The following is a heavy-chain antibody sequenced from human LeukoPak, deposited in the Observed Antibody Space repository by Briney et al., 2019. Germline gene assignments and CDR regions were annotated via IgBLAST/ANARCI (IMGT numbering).Heavy chain of an antibody. Sequence: SETLCLSCAASGVSFSGYYLNWIRQPPGKGLEWVAEINDSGSTNYNPSLKSRVTISVDTSKNQFSLKLSSVTAADTAVYYCARVRSGYYSLIDYWGQGTPVTVSS. CDR3: ARVRSGYYSLIDY. V-gene: IGHV4-34*01. J-gene: IGHJ4*02. CDR1: GVSFSGYY. CDR2: INDSGST. D-gene: IGHD3-3*01.